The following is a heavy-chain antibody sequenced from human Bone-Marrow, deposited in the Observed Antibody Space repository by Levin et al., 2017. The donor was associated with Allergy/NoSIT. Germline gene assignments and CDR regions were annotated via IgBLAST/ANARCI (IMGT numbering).Heavy chain of an antibody. D-gene: IGHD3-22*01. V-gene: IGHV3-7*01. CDR2: IKQDGSDK. Sequence: GGSLRLSCAASGFTFSDYWMSWVRQAPGRGLEWVANIKQDGSDKYYVDSVEGRFTISRDNAKNSLYLQIDSLRAEDTAVYYCARHHPYYDSSGYYPFWGQGTLVTVSS. CDR1: GFTFSDYW. J-gene: IGHJ4*02. CDR3: ARHHPYYDSSGYYPF.